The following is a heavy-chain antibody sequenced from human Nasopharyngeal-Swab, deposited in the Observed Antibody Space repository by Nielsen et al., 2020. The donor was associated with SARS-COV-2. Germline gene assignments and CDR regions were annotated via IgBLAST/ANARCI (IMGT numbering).Heavy chain of an antibody. Sequence: GESLKISCAASGFIFSNYAMSWVRQAPGKGPEWVSTINNRGDDTHYVDSVRGRFTVSRDNSKSTLYLQMNSLRADDTALYYCADPPFSEYWGQGTLVTVSS. J-gene: IGHJ4*02. CDR1: GFIFSNYA. CDR2: INNRGDDT. V-gene: IGHV3-23*01. CDR3: ADPPFSEY.